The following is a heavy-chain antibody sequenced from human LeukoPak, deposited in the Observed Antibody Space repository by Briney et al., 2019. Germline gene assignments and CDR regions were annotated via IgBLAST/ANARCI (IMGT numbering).Heavy chain of an antibody. CDR3: ATLSYYDFWSGHYYYMDV. D-gene: IGHD3-3*01. V-gene: IGHV3-30*04. CDR1: GFTFSSYA. CDR2: ISHDGSNK. Sequence: GGSLRLSCAGSGFTFSSYAMHWVRQAPGKGLEWVAVISHDGSNKKYADSVKGRFTISRDNSKNTLYLQMNSLRVEDTAVYYCATLSYYDFWSGHYYYMDVWGKGTTVTVSS. J-gene: IGHJ6*03.